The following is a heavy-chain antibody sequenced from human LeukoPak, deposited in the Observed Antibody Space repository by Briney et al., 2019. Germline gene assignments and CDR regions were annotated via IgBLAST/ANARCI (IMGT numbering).Heavy chain of an antibody. V-gene: IGHV4-34*01. J-gene: IGHJ4*02. CDR1: GFTFSSYG. D-gene: IGHD3-10*01. Sequence: GSLRLSCAASGFTFSSYGMHWVRQPPGKGLEWIGEINHSGSTNYNPSLKSRVTISVDTSKNQFSLKLSSVTAADTAVYYCARVRGVRGYWGQGTLVTVSS. CDR3: ARVRGVRGY. CDR2: INHSGST.